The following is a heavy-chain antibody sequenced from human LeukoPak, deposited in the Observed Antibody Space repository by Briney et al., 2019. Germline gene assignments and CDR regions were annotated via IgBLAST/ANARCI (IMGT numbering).Heavy chain of an antibody. D-gene: IGHD3-10*01. CDR2: IIPIFGTA. CDR1: GGTFSSYA. CDR3: ARRGSGRTTTLFDY. V-gene: IGHV1-69*05. Sequence: ASVKVSCKASGGTFSSYAISWVRQAPGQGLEWMGGIIPIFGTANYAQKFQGRVTITTDESTSTAYMELSSLRSEDTAVYYCARRGSGRTTTLFDYWGQGTLVTVSS. J-gene: IGHJ4*02.